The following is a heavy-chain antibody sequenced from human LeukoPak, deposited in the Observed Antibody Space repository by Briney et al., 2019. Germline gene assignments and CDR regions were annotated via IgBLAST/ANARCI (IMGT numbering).Heavy chain of an antibody. CDR2: IYLGDSDT. D-gene: IGHD4/OR15-4a*01. CDR3: ARPNDLGADNWFDP. Sequence: GESLKISCKGSGDRFTSYWIGWVRQMPEKGLEWMGIIYLGDSDTRYSPSFQGQVTISADKSISTAFLQWSSLKASDTAMYYCARPNDLGADNWFDPWGQGTLVTVSS. CDR1: GDRFTSYW. J-gene: IGHJ5*02. V-gene: IGHV5-51*01.